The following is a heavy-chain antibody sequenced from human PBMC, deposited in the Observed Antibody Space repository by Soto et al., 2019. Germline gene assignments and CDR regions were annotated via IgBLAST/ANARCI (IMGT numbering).Heavy chain of an antibody. V-gene: IGHV4-4*02. J-gene: IGHJ4*02. D-gene: IGHD5-18*01. Sequence: QVQLQESGPGLVKPSGTLSLTCAVSGVSIGSHDWWTWVRQPPGKGLEWIGESHQSGNTNYNSSLESRVTISLDKSKNHFSLQLSSVTVADTAVYYCATRDTGRVYWGQGTLVTVS. CDR3: ATRDTGRVY. CDR1: GVSIGSHDW. CDR2: SHQSGNT.